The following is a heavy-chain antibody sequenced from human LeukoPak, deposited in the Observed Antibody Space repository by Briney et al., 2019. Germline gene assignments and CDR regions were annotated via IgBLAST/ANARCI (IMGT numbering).Heavy chain of an antibody. V-gene: IGHV4-34*01. J-gene: IGHJ5*02. Sequence: SETLSLTCAVYGGYLNGHYWSWIRQSPGKGLEWIGEGSDSGGTKFNPSLKSRVTISADTSKNQFSLKLSSVTAADTAVYHCAKNGQSGFSFDPWGEGTLVTVSS. CDR2: GSDSGGT. D-gene: IGHD1-26*01. CDR1: GGYLNGHY. CDR3: AKNGQSGFSFDP.